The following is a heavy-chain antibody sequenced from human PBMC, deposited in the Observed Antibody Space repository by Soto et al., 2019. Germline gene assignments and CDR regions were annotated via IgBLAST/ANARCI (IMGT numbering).Heavy chain of an antibody. Sequence: GASVKVSCKASGYTFTGYYMHWVRQAPGQGLEWMGWINPNSGGTNYAQKFQGWVTMTRDTSISTAYMELSRLRSDDMAVYYCARDRADSGYENGMDVWGQGTTVTVSS. CDR2: INPNSGGT. CDR1: GYTFTGYY. V-gene: IGHV1-2*04. CDR3: ARDRADSGYENGMDV. J-gene: IGHJ6*02. D-gene: IGHD5-12*01.